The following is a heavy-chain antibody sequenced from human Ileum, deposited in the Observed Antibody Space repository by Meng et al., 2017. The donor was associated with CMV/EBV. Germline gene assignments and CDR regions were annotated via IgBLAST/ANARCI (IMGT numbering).Heavy chain of an antibody. Sequence: GESLKISCAASGFTFSRYWMNWVRQAPGKGLEWVANIKQDGSEKYYVDSVEGRFTISRDNAKNSLYLQMNSLRAEDTAVYYCARDRDFVPQDGHYDMDVWGQGTTVTVSS. V-gene: IGHV3-7*01. J-gene: IGHJ6*02. D-gene: IGHD3-10*02. CDR3: ARDRDFVPQDGHYDMDV. CDR2: IKQDGSEK. CDR1: GFTFSRYW.